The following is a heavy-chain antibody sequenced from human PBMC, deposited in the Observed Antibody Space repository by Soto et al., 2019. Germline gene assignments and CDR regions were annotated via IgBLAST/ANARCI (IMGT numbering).Heavy chain of an antibody. J-gene: IGHJ6*02. CDR2: IYHSGST. V-gene: IGHV4-4*02. D-gene: IGHD1-26*01. Sequence: QVQLQESGPGLVKPSGTLSLTCAVSGGSISSSNWWSWVRQPPGKGLEWIGEIYHSGSTNYNPSLKGRVTISVDKSKTQFSLKRSSVIAADTTVYYCARVSGSYYYGMDVWGQGTTVTVSS. CDR1: GGSISSSNW. CDR3: ARVSGSYYYGMDV.